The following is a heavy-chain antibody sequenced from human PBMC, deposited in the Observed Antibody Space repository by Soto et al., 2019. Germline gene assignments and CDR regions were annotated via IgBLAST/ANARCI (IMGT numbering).Heavy chain of an antibody. CDR1: GFTFSNYA. CDR3: ARDGASF. Sequence: GGSLRLSCAASGFTFSNYAMSWVRQAPGKGLEWVAVISYDGSNKYYADSVKGRFTISRDNSKNTLYLQMNNLRADDTAVYYCARDGASFWGQGTLVTVSS. D-gene: IGHD3-16*01. CDR2: ISYDGSNK. J-gene: IGHJ4*02. V-gene: IGHV3-30*03.